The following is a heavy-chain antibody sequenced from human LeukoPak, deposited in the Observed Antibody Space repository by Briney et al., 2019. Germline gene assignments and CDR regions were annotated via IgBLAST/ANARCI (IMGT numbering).Heavy chain of an antibody. CDR3: ARHVGGIVAYFDY. J-gene: IGHJ4*02. CDR2: IYYSGST. CDR1: GGSISSYY. V-gene: IGHV4-59*08. D-gene: IGHD3-16*01. Sequence: SETLSLTCTVSGGSISSYYWSWIRQPTGKGLEWIGYIYYSGSTNYNPSLKSRVTISVDTSKNQFSLKLSSVTAADTAVYYCARHVGGIVAYFDYWGQGTLVTVSS.